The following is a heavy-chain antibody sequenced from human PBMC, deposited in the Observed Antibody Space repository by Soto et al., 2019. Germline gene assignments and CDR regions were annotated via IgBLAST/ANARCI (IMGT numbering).Heavy chain of an antibody. V-gene: IGHV3-48*01. CDR1: GFTFSSYS. D-gene: IGHD3-22*01. CDR3: ARGAYYYDSSGLSY. Sequence: EVQLVESGGGLVQPGGSLRLSCAASGFTFSSYSMNWVRQAPGKGLEWVSYISSSSSTIYYADSVKGRFTISRDNAKNSLYLQINILGAEDTAVYYCARGAYYYDSSGLSYWGQGTLVTVSS. J-gene: IGHJ4*02. CDR2: ISSSSSTI.